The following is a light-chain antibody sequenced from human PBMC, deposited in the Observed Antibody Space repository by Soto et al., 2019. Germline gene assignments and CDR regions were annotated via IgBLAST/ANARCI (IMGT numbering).Light chain of an antibody. V-gene: IGKV1-17*03. J-gene: IGKJ5*01. CDR1: QGISNH. Sequence: DIQMTQSPSAMSASVGDRVTITCRASQGISNHLVWFQLKPGKVPKRLIYDASSLQTGVPSRFSGSGSATDFTLTISSLQPEDFATYYCLQHNNFPLTFGQGTRLEAK. CDR3: LQHNNFPLT. CDR2: DAS.